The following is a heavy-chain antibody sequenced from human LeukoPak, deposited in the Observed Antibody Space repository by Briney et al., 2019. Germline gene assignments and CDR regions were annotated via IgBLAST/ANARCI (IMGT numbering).Heavy chain of an antibody. Sequence: SVKVSCKASGGTFRSYSFSWVRQAPGQGLEWLGGIIVIFGPPNYPQKFHGRVTITADESTSAVYMELSSLRSEDTAMYYCARDVDSSMVTNWFDSWGQGTLVTVSS. CDR1: GGTFRSYS. J-gene: IGHJ5*01. CDR2: IIVIFGPP. CDR3: ARDVDSSMVTNWFDS. V-gene: IGHV1-69*13. D-gene: IGHD5-18*01.